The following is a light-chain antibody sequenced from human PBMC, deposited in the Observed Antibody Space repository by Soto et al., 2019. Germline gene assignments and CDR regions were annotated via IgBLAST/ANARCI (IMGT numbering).Light chain of an antibody. J-gene: IGKJ1*01. CDR1: QSISSW. CDR3: EHDGGVWT. V-gene: IGKV1-5*01. CDR2: DAS. Sequence: DVHRILNHTTLSASVGDRVTITFRASQSISSWLAWYQQKPGKAPKVLIYDASSLESGVPSRFSGSGSATEFILTISSLQPDDLATYHGEHDGGVWTFCQGGMVDI.